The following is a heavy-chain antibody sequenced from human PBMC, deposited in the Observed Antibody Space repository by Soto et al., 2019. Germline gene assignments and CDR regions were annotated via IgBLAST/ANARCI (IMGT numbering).Heavy chain of an antibody. CDR2: IYPGDSDT. V-gene: IGHV5-51*01. Sequence: GESLKISCQGSGYSFTSYWIAWVRQMPGKGLEWMGIIYPGDSDTRYSPSFQGQVTISADKSISTAFLHWSSLQASDTAMYYCTRGWLAQYYFDYWGQGTLVTVSS. J-gene: IGHJ4*02. D-gene: IGHD6-19*01. CDR3: TRGWLAQYYFDY. CDR1: GYSFTSYW.